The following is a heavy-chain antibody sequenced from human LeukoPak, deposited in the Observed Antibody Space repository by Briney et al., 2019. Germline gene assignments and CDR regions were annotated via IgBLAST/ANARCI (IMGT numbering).Heavy chain of an antibody. D-gene: IGHD5-18*01. CDR3: ARRSDTAMVADFDY. CDR1: GYSFTSYW. Sequence: GESLKISCKGSGYSFTSYWIGWVRQMPGKGLEWMGIIYPSDSHPRYSPSFQGQVTISADKSISTAYLQWSSLKASDTAMYYCARRSDTAMVADFDYWGQGTLVTVSS. J-gene: IGHJ4*02. CDR2: IYPSDSHP. V-gene: IGHV5-51*01.